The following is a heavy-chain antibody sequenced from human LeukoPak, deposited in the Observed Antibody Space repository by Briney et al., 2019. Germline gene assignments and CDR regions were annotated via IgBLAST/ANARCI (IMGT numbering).Heavy chain of an antibody. J-gene: IGHJ6*03. CDR3: ARDGRETTLFDYYYYMDV. V-gene: IGHV1-69*13. Sequence: GASVKVSCKASGYTFTSYDINWVRQAPGQGLEWMGGIIPIFGTANYAQEFQGRVTITADESTSTAYMELSSLRSEDTAVYYCARDGRETTLFDYYYYMDVWGKGTTVTVSS. D-gene: IGHD4-11*01. CDR2: IIPIFGTA. CDR1: GYTFTSYD.